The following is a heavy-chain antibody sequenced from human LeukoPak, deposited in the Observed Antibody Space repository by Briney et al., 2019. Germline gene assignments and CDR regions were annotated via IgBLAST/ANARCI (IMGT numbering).Heavy chain of an antibody. CDR3: ARRRRYCSSTSCYDWFDP. Sequence: GGSLRLSCAACGFTVSSNYMSWVRQAPGKGLEWVSVIYSGGSTYYADSVKGRSTISRDNSKNTLYLQMNSLRAEDTAVYYCARRRRYCSSTSCYDWFDPWGQGTLVTVSS. J-gene: IGHJ5*02. CDR2: IYSGGST. CDR1: GFTVSSNY. D-gene: IGHD2-2*01. V-gene: IGHV3-53*01.